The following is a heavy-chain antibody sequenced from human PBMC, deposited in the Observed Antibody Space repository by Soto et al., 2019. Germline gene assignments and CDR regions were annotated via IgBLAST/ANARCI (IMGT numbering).Heavy chain of an antibody. J-gene: IGHJ4*02. CDR3: AREHLGYCSGGSCRPLAY. Sequence: ASVKVSCTASGGTFSSYTISWVRQAPGQGLEWMGRIIPILGIANYAQKFQGRVTITADKSTSTAYMELSSLRSEDTAVYYCAREHLGYCSGGSCRPLAYWGQGTLVTVSS. CDR2: IIPILGIA. D-gene: IGHD2-15*01. CDR1: GGTFSSYT. V-gene: IGHV1-69*04.